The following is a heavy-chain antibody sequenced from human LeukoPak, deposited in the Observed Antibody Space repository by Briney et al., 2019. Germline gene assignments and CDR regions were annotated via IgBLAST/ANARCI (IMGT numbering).Heavy chain of an antibody. J-gene: IGHJ4*02. D-gene: IGHD5-24*01. CDR1: GYKFTSNW. Sequence: GESLQISCQASGYKFTSNWIGWGRQLPGNGLEWMGIIYPGDSDTRYSPSFEGQVTISADKSISTAYLQWSSLKASDTAMYYCVRSISIDMAVDYWGQGTLVTVSS. CDR3: VRSISIDMAVDY. V-gene: IGHV5-51*01. CDR2: IYPGDSDT.